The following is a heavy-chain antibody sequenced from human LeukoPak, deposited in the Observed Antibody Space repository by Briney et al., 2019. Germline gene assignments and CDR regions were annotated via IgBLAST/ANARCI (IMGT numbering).Heavy chain of an antibody. CDR1: GFTFSDHY. CDR3: ARVSPSPPSSSWYRRDDAFDI. CDR2: TRNKANSYTT. Sequence: GGSLRLSCAASGFTFSDHYMDWVRQAPGKGLEWVGRTRNKANSYTTEYAASVKGRFTISRDDSKNSLYLQMNSLKTEDTAVYYCARVSPSPPSSSWYRRDDAFDIWGQGTMVTVSS. V-gene: IGHV3-72*01. J-gene: IGHJ3*02. D-gene: IGHD6-13*01.